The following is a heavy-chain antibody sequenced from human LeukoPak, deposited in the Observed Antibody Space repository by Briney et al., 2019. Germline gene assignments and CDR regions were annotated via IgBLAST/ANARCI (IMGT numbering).Heavy chain of an antibody. D-gene: IGHD1-26*01. Sequence: QPGGSLRLSCAASGFTFSGYAMSWVRQAPGRGLGWVQAISGSGGSTYYADSVKGRFTISRDNSKNTLYLQMNSLRAEDTAVYYCAKDQASRGSYSGVDYWGQGTLVTVSS. CDR3: AKDQASRGSYSGVDY. J-gene: IGHJ4*02. CDR1: GFTFSGYA. V-gene: IGHV3-23*01. CDR2: ISGSGGST.